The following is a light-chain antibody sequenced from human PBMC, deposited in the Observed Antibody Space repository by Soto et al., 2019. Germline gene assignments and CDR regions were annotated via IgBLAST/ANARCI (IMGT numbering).Light chain of an antibody. J-gene: IGLJ2*01. V-gene: IGLV1-40*01. Sequence: QSVLTQTPSVSGAPGQKITMSCTGSSSNIGAGYDVHWYQQIPGAAPRLLIYADNNRPSGVPDRFSASKSGTSASLAITGRQGEDEANYYCAAWDDSLNGPIFGGGTKLTVL. CDR3: AAWDDSLNGPI. CDR2: ADN. CDR1: SSNIGAGYD.